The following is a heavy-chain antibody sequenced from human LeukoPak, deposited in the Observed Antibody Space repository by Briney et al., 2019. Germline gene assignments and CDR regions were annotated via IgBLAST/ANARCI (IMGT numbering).Heavy chain of an antibody. D-gene: IGHD2-15*01. CDR2: ISGSGGST. V-gene: IGHV3-23*01. J-gene: IGHJ5*02. CDR3: AKDRMGATYCSGGSCYPHWFDP. Sequence: GGSLRLSCAASGFTVSNKYMSWVRQAPGKGLEWVSAISGSGGSTYYADSVKGRFTISRDNSKNTLYLQMNSLRAEDTAVYYCAKDRMGATYCSGGSCYPHWFDPWGQGTLVTVSS. CDR1: GFTVSNKY.